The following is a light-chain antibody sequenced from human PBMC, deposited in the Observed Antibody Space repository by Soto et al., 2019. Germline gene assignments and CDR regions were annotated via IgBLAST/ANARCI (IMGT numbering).Light chain of an antibody. CDR1: QSISNY. V-gene: IGKV1-39*01. CDR2: TAF. Sequence: IQMTQSPSSLSASIGDTVTITCRASQSISNYLNWYQRKPGRAPKLLIHTAFSLQTGVPPRFSGSASGTDFTLTINSLQPEDSATYYCQQSYSAPPTFGGGTKVEIK. CDR3: QQSYSAPPT. J-gene: IGKJ4*01.